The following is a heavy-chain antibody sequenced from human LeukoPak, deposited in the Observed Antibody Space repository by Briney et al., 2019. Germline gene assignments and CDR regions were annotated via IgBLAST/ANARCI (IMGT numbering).Heavy chain of an antibody. J-gene: IGHJ3*02. D-gene: IGHD1-7*01. CDR2: IWYDGSNK. V-gene: IGHV3-33*01. CDR3: AREALGLLDAFDI. CDR1: GFTFSSYG. Sequence: GGSLRLSCAASGFTFSSYGMHWARQAPGKGLEWVAVIWYDGSNKYYADSVKGRFTISRDNSKNTLYLQMNSLRAEDTAVYYCAREALGLLDAFDIWGQGTMVTVSS.